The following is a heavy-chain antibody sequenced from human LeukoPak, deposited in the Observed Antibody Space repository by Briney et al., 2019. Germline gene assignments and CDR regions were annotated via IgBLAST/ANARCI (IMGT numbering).Heavy chain of an antibody. CDR3: ARAASAWSIDY. CDR2: IVTDGSTT. CDR1: GFTFSTYW. J-gene: IGHJ4*02. Sequence: PGGSLGLSCAASGFTFSTYWMHWVRQAPGKGLVWVSRIVTDGSTTNYADSVKGRFTISRDNAKNTLYLQMNSLRADDTAVYYCARAASAWSIDYWGQGSLVTVSS. V-gene: IGHV3-74*01. D-gene: IGHD3-16*01.